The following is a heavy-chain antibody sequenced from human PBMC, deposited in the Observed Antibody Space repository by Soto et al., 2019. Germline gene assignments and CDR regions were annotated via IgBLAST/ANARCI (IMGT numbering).Heavy chain of an antibody. V-gene: IGHV3-30*18. CDR1: GFTFSNFG. D-gene: IGHD2-15*01. CDR3: AKDLDVVMVLSATRGLDV. CDR2: ISYDGRSE. J-gene: IGHJ6*02. Sequence: VQLVESGGGMIQPGKSLRLSCVGSGFTFSNFGMHWVRQAPGKGLEWVAGISYDGRSESYVDSVRGRFTLSRDNSKNTLSLQTISLRPEDTGVYYCAKDLDVVMVLSATRGLDVWGQGTTVTVSS.